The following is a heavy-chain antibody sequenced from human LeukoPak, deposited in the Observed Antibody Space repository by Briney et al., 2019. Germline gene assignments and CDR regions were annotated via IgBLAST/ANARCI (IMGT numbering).Heavy chain of an antibody. CDR3: AGAPGSGMWGMDV. CDR2: INPNSGGT. CDR1: GYTLTGYY. J-gene: IGHJ6*02. D-gene: IGHD3-10*01. Sequence: ASVKVSCKASGYTLTGYYMHWVRQAPGQGLEWMGWINPNSGGTNYAQKFQGRVTMTRDTSISTAYMELSRLRSDDTAVYYCAGAPGSGMWGMDVWGQGTTVTVSS. V-gene: IGHV1-2*02.